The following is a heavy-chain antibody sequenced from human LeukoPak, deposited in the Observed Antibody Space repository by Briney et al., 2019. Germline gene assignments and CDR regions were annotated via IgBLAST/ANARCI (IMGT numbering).Heavy chain of an antibody. CDR3: VRDAPLNWNELKYYGMDV. J-gene: IGHJ6*02. D-gene: IGHD1-20*01. CDR2: IKQDGSEK. V-gene: IGHV3-7*01. CDR1: GFTFSTYW. Sequence: GGSLRLSCAASGFTFSTYWMSWVRQAPGKGLEWVAQIKQDGSEKYYVDLVKGRFTISRDNAKNSLYLQMNSLRAEDTAVYYCVRDAPLNWNELKYYGMDVWGQGTTVTVSS.